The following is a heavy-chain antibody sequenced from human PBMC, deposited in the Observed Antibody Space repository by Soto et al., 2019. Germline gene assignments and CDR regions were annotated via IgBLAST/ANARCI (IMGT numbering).Heavy chain of an antibody. CDR1: GFTFSSYG. Sequence: EVQLLESGGGLVQPGGSLRLSCAASGFTFSSYGMSWVRQAPGKGLGCVSSISGSGASTYYSDSGKGRFTIARDKSKNTLYLQMSSLAAEDTSLYYCATRNDYGSGSCCPCDHWGQGTLVTVCS. J-gene: IGHJ4*02. V-gene: IGHV3-23*01. D-gene: IGHD3-10*01. CDR3: ATRNDYGSGSCCPCDH. CDR2: ISGSGAST.